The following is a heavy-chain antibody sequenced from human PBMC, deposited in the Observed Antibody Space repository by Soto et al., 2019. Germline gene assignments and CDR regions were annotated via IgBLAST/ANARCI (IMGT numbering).Heavy chain of an antibody. J-gene: IGHJ4*02. Sequence: GGSLRLSCAASGFTFRSYSLSWVRQAPGKGLEWVSNISGSGGTTYYADSVKGRFTISRDNSKNTLYLQMNSLRADDTAVYYCATHPKSSGWYYFDYWGQGTLVTVSS. CDR2: ISGSGGTT. CDR3: ATHPKSSGWYYFDY. D-gene: IGHD6-19*01. CDR1: GFTFRSYS. V-gene: IGHV3-23*01.